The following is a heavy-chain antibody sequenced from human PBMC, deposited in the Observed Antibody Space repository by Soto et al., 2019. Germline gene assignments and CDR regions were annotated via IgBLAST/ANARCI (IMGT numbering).Heavy chain of an antibody. J-gene: IGHJ4*02. CDR1: GDSISSGYF. Sequence: LSLTCAVSGDSISSGYFWAWIRQPPGKGLEWIGSIYHSGTTYYNPSFNSRVTISVDTSKNQFSLKLSSVTAADTAVYYCASFLGEIGGPDYWGQGTLVTVSS. V-gene: IGHV4-38-2*01. D-gene: IGHD3-16*01. CDR2: IYHSGTT. CDR3: ASFLGEIGGPDY.